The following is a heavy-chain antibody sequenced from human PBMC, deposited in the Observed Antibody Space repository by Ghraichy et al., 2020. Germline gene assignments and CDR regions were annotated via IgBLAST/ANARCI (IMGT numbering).Heavy chain of an antibody. D-gene: IGHD2-21*02. CDR2: IYYSEST. J-gene: IGHJ3*02. V-gene: IGHV4-61*01. CDR3: ARGGDRRGVTTMTIFDI. CDR1: GGSVSSGSYY. Sequence: SETLSLTCTVSGGSVSSGSYYWSWIRQPPGKGLEWFGYIYYSESTNYNPSLKSRVTISVDTSKNQFSLKLSSVTAADTAVYYCARGGDRRGVTTMTIFDIWGQGTMVTVSS.